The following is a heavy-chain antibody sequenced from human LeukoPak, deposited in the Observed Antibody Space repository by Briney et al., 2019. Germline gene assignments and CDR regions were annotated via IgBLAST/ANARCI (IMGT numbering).Heavy chain of an antibody. J-gene: IGHJ3*02. CDR3: ARLGSESLLLNRDAFDI. V-gene: IGHV3-48*01. D-gene: IGHD3-22*01. CDR1: GFTFSSYS. CDR2: ISSSSSTI. Sequence: GGSLRLACAASGFTFSSYSMLWVRQAPGKGLEWVSYISSSSSTIYYADSVKGRFTISRDNAKNSLYLQMNTLRAEDTAVYYCARLGSESLLLNRDAFDIWGQGTMVTVSS.